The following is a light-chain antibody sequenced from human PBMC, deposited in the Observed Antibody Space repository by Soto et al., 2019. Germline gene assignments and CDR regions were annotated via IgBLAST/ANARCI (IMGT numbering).Light chain of an antibody. V-gene: IGKV3-15*01. CDR2: GAS. CDR1: QSVNTK. CDR3: QKYDPCPPLT. Sequence: EIVMTQSPATLSVSPGERVTLSCRASQSVNTKLAWYQQRPGQAPRLLIYGASTRATDVPARFSGTGAGTEFTLTITTLKSKDFAIYFCQKYDPCPPLTSGGGTKGEIK. J-gene: IGKJ4*01.